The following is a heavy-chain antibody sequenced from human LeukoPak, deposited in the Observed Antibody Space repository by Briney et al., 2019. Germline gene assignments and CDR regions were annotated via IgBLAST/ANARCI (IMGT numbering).Heavy chain of an antibody. J-gene: IGHJ5*02. V-gene: IGHV1-24*01. CDR2: FDPEDGET. CDR1: GYTLTELS. Sequence: ASVKVSCKVSGYTLTELSMHWVRQAPGKGLEWMGGFDPEDGETIYAQKFQGRVTMTEDTSTDAAYMELSSLRSEDTAVYYCATTSDSSSCPWFDPWGQGTLVTVSS. CDR3: ATTSDSSSCPWFDP. D-gene: IGHD6-6*01.